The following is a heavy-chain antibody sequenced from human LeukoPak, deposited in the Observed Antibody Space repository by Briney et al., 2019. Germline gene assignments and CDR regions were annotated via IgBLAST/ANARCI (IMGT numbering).Heavy chain of an antibody. V-gene: IGHV3-33*06. D-gene: IGHD4-11*01. CDR2: IWNDGSNQ. Sequence: PRGSLRLSCAASKFTFSHYGMHWVRQAPGKGLEWVAVIWNDGSNQYYADSVKGRFTVSRDNSQNTLYLQMNSLRPEDTAVYYCAKDAQRGFDYSNSLENWGQGILVTVSS. CDR3: AKDAQRGFDYSNSLEN. J-gene: IGHJ1*01. CDR1: KFTFSHYG.